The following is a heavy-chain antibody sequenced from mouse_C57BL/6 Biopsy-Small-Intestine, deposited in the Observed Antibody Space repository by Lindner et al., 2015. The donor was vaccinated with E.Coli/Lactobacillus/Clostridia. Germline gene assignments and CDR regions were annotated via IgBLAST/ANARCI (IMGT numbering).Heavy chain of an antibody. J-gene: IGHJ3*01. CDR2: INPSSGYT. V-gene: IGHV1-7*01. CDR1: GDTFTTSW. Sequence: VQLQESGAELAKPGASVRLSCKASGDTFTTSWIHWVKQRPGQGLEWIGYINPSSGYTKYNQKFKDKATLTADKSSSTAYMQLSSLTYEDSAVYYCARYDIIFAYWGQGTLVTVSA. D-gene: IGHD2-3*01. CDR3: ARYDIIFAY.